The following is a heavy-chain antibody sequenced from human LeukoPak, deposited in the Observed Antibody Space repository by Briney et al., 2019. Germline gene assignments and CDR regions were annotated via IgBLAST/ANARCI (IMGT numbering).Heavy chain of an antibody. V-gene: IGHV3-23*01. CDR2: ITDNGSNT. CDR3: AKAPPIITLIGFGYYFDS. CDR1: GFTFRSFA. Sequence: GGSLRLSCAASGFTFRSFAMSWVRQAPGLRPEWVSTITDNGSNTYYADSVEGRFTVSRDNSRNTLLLQMNSLRAEDAALYYCAKAPPIITLIGFGYYFDSWGLGTLVTVSS. D-gene: IGHD3-16*01. J-gene: IGHJ4*02.